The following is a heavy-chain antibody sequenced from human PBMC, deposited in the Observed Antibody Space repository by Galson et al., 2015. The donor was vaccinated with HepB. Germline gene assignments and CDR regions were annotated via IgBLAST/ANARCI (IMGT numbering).Heavy chain of an antibody. CDR3: AALRPFGP. J-gene: IGHJ5*02. CDR1: GHIFVNYN. CDR2: INTYSDDA. Sequence: SVKVSCKASGHIFVNYNISWVRQAPGQGLEWMGWINTYSDDADYAQKFQGRVTMATDTSTSTAYMEVTSLRFDDTAVYYCAALRPFGPWGQGTLVTVSS. V-gene: IGHV1-18*04.